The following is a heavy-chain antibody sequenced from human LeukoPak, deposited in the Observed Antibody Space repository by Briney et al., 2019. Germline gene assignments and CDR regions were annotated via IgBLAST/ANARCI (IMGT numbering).Heavy chain of an antibody. Sequence: GASVTVSCKASGYTFTSYAMNWVRQAPGQGLEWMGWINTNTGNPTYAQGFTGRFVFSLDTSVSTAYLQISSLKAEDTAVYYCARSVVVVAAKEWDFDYWGQGTLVTVSS. CDR3: ARSVVVVAAKEWDFDY. CDR1: GYTFTSYA. CDR2: INTNTGNP. V-gene: IGHV7-4-1*02. D-gene: IGHD2-15*01. J-gene: IGHJ4*02.